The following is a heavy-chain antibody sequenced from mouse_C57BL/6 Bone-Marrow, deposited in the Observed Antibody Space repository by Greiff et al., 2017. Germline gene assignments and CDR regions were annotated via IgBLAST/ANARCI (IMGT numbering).Heavy chain of an antibody. CDR2: IYPRSGNT. J-gene: IGHJ2*01. D-gene: IGHD1-1*01. Sequence: QVQLQQSGAELARPGASVKLSCKASGYTFPSYGISWVKQRTGQGLEWIGEIYPRSGNTYYNEKFKGKATLTADNSSSTAYIELRSLTSEDSAVYICASEKNYEGYWGQGTTLTVSS. CDR1: GYTFPSYG. CDR3: ASEKNYEGY. V-gene: IGHV1-81*01.